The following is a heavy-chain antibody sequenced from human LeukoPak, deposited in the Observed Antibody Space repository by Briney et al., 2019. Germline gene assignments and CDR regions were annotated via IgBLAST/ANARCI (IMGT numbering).Heavy chain of an antibody. D-gene: IGHD3-10*01. CDR2: IKQDGSEK. Sequence: GGSLRLSCAASGFTFSSYWMSWVRQAPGKGLEWVANIKQDGSEKYYVDSVKGRFTISRDNSKNTLYLQMNSLRTEDTAVYYCAKPVITMVRGVSYYYNYMDVWGKGTTVTISS. J-gene: IGHJ6*03. CDR3: AKPVITMVRGVSYYYNYMDV. V-gene: IGHV3-7*01. CDR1: GFTFSSYW.